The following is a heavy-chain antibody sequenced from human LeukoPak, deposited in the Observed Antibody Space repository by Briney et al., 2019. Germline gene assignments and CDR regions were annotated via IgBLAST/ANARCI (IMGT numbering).Heavy chain of an antibody. V-gene: IGHV4-30-2*01. Sequence: SETLSLTCAVSGDSISRGGYSWSWIRQPPGKGLEWIGYIYHGGSAYYDPSLKSRVNISVDKSKNQFSLELSSVTAADTAVYYCARYFSGGQFKWFDPWGQGTLVTVSS. CDR2: IYHGGSA. J-gene: IGHJ5*02. CDR1: GDSISRGGYS. CDR3: ARYFSGGQFKWFDP. D-gene: IGHD1-26*01.